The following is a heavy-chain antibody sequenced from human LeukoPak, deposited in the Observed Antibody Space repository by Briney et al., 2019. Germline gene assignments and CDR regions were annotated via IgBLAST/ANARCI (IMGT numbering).Heavy chain of an antibody. Sequence: SETLSLTCTVSGGSISSYYWSWIRQPPGKGPEWIGYIYYSGSTNYNPSLKSRVTISVDTSKNQFSLKLSSVTAADTAVYYCARAVGGYNWFDPWGQGTLVTVSS. CDR1: GGSISSYY. J-gene: IGHJ5*02. CDR2: IYYSGST. V-gene: IGHV4-59*01. CDR3: ARAVGGYNWFDP. D-gene: IGHD2-15*01.